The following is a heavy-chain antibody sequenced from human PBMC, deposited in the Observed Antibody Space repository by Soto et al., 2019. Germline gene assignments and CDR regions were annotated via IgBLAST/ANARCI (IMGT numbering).Heavy chain of an antibody. D-gene: IGHD3-10*01. J-gene: IGHJ4*02. CDR1: GFTFGNYW. V-gene: IGHV3-7*03. CDR2: IKVDGSAK. Sequence: EVQLAESGGGLVQPGGSLSLSCAASGFTFGNYWMSWVRQAPGKEPERVANIKVDGSAKYYVDSVKGRFIISRDNAKNSLYLQMNSLRAEDTAVYYWARDRGWQTFDYWGQGTLVTVSS. CDR3: ARDRGWQTFDY.